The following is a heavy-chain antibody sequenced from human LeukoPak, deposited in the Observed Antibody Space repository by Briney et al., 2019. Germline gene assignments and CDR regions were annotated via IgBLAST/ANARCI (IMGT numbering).Heavy chain of an antibody. V-gene: IGHV4-59*01. CDR1: GGSISSYY. Sequence: SETLSLTCTVSGGSISSYYWSWIRQPPGKGLEWIGYIYYSGSTNYNPSLKSRVTISVDTSKNQFSLKLSSVTAADTAVYYCARLGYYYDSSGYFTGPYYFDYWGQGTLVTVSS. D-gene: IGHD3-22*01. CDR3: ARLGYYYDSSGYFTGPYYFDY. CDR2: IYYSGST. J-gene: IGHJ4*02.